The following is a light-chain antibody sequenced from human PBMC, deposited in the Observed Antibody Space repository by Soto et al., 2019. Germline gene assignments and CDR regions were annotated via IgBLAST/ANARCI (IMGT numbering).Light chain of an antibody. V-gene: IGKV3-20*01. CDR3: QQYGSSPQT. CDR1: QSVSSNY. CDR2: GAS. J-gene: IGKJ1*01. Sequence: EIVLTQSPGTLSLSPGERATLSCRASQSVSSNYLARYQQKPGQAPRLLIYGASSRATGIPDRFSGSGSGTDFTLTISRLEPEDFAVYYCQQYGSSPQTFGQGTKVDIK.